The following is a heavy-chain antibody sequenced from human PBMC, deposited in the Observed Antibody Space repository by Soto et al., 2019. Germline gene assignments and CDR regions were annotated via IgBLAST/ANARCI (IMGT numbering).Heavy chain of an antibody. CDR1: GGSISSVGYY. CDR3: ASDSPGLGPIA. Sequence: SETLSLTCTASGGSISSVGYYWIWIRQHPGKGLEWIGYIYYSGSTYYNPSLKSRVTISVDTSKNQFSLKLSSVTAADTAVYYCASDSPGLGPIACGQGTLVTVSS. CDR2: IYYSGST. D-gene: IGHD3-9*01. J-gene: IGHJ5*02. V-gene: IGHV4-31*03.